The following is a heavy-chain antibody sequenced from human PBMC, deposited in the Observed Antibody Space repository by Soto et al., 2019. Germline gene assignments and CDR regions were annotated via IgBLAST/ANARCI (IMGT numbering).Heavy chain of an antibody. J-gene: IGHJ3*02. Sequence: GGSLRLSCAASGFTFSSYGMHWVRQAPGKGLEWVAVISYDGSNKYYADSVKGRFTISRDNSKNTLYLQVNSLRAEDTAVYYCAKVAGYSSSSGSLLDAFDIWGQGTMVTVSS. V-gene: IGHV3-30*18. D-gene: IGHD6-6*01. CDR1: GFTFSSYG. CDR3: AKVAGYSSSSGSLLDAFDI. CDR2: ISYDGSNK.